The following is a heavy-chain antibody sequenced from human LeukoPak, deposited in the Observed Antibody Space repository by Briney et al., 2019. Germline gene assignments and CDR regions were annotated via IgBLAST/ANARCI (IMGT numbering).Heavy chain of an antibody. CDR2: IDTSGNT. CDR1: GGSISTYY. V-gene: IGHV4-4*07. D-gene: IGHD6-13*01. CDR3: ARVSSSWYQDWYFDL. J-gene: IGHJ2*01. Sequence: SETLSLTCTVSGGSISTYYWSWIRQPPGKGLEWIGRIDTSGNTNYKPSLKSRVTMSVDTSKNQFSLKLSSVTAADTAVYYCARVSSSWYQDWYFDLWGRGTLVTVSS.